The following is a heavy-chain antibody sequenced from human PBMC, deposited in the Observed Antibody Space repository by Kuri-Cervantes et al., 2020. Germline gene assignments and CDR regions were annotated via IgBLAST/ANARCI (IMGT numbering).Heavy chain of an antibody. CDR3: AKTGPFGNDYFDY. Sequence: GGSLRLSCAASGFTFSSYGMHWVRQAPGKGLDWVAVITYDGSNKYYADSVKGRFTISRDNSKNTLYLQMNSLRAEDTAVYYCAKTGPFGNDYFDYWGQGTLVTVSS. CDR1: GFTFSSYG. D-gene: IGHD3-16*01. V-gene: IGHV3-30*18. J-gene: IGHJ4*02. CDR2: ITYDGSNK.